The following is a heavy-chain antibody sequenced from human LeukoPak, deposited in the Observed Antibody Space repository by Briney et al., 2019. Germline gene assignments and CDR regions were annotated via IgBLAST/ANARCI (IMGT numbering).Heavy chain of an antibody. J-gene: IGHJ4*02. CDR1: GGSFSGYY. Sequence: SETLSLTCAVYGGSFSGYYWSWIRQPPGKGLEWIGEINHSGSTNYNPSLKSRVTISVDTSKNRFSLKLSSVTAADTAVYYCARGRDYDSSGYNSYYFDYWGQGTLVTVSS. D-gene: IGHD3-22*01. CDR3: ARGRDYDSSGYNSYYFDY. CDR2: INHSGST. V-gene: IGHV4-34*01.